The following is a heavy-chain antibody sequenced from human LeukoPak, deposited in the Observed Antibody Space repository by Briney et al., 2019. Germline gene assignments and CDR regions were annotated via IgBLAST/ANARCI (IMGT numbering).Heavy chain of an antibody. CDR2: ISGYNGQT. V-gene: IGHV1-18*01. Sequence: ASVKVSRKASGYTFTSYGISWVRQAPGQGPEWMGWISGYNGQTNYAQKFQGRVTMTTDTSTSTAYMELRSLRSDDTAVYYCARDVRAGYFYYGMDVWGQGTTVTVSS. CDR3: ARDVRAGYFYYGMDV. D-gene: IGHD2-21*01. CDR1: GYTFTSYG. J-gene: IGHJ6*02.